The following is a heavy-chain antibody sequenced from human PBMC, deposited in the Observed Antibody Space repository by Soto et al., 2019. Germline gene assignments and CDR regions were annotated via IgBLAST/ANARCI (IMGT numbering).Heavy chain of an antibody. J-gene: IGHJ6*02. D-gene: IGHD1-7*01. V-gene: IGHV1-18*01. CDR2: ISAYNGNT. CDR1: GYTFTSYG. CDR3: VSITGTIGIDYYYYGMDV. Sequence: ASVKVSCKASGYTFTSYGISWVRQAPGQGLEWMGWISAYNGNTNYAQKLQGRVTMTTDTSTSTAYMELRSLRSDDTAVYYCVSITGTIGIDYYYYGMDVWGQGTTVTVSS.